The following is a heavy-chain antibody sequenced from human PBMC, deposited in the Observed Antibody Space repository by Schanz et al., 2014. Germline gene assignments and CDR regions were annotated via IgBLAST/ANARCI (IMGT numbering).Heavy chain of an antibody. CDR2: VIPILGVT. D-gene: IGHD4-17*01. J-gene: IGHJ5*02. V-gene: IGHV1-69*04. CDR1: GYTFTSYG. CDR3: ATLDYADSVS. Sequence: QVQVVQSGAEVKKPGASVKVSCKASGYTFTSYGISWVRQAPGQGLEWMGRVIPILGVTHYAQKFQGRVTITADKSTTTAYMELNSLNSDDTAVYYCATLDYADSVSWGQGTLVTVSS.